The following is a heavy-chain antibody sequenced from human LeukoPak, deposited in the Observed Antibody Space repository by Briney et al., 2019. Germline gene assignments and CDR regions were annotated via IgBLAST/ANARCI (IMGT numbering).Heavy chain of an antibody. CDR3: ARRGSYYEADY. Sequence: GGPLRLSCAASGFTFSSYATSWVRQAPGKGLEWVSGISAGGGSTHYADSVEGRFTISRDNSRSTLYLQMNSLRADDTAIYYCARRGSYYEADYWGQGTLVTVSS. V-gene: IGHV3-23*01. D-gene: IGHD1-26*01. J-gene: IGHJ4*02. CDR2: ISAGGGST. CDR1: GFTFSSYA.